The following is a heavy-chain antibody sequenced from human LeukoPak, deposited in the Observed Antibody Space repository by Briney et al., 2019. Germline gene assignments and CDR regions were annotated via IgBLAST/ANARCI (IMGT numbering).Heavy chain of an antibody. CDR3: ASAGGTSPTLDY. Sequence: SETLSLTCTVSGGSVSSGSYYWSWIRQPPGKGLEWIGYIYYSGSTNYNPSLKSRVTISLDTSKNQLSLKLSSVTAADTAVYYCASAGGTSPTLDYWGQGTLVTISS. CDR1: GGSVSSGSYY. CDR2: IYYSGST. D-gene: IGHD6-25*01. J-gene: IGHJ4*02. V-gene: IGHV4-61*01.